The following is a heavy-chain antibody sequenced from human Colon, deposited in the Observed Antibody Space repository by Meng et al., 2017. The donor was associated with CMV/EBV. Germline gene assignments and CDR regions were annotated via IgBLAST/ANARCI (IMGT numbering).Heavy chain of an antibody. J-gene: IGHJ4*02. V-gene: IGHV1-69*01. CDR1: GCSFSHYA. Sequence: SVAEVKKPGSSVEVSCRTHGCSFSHYAVSWVRQAPGQGLEWMGGIVPIFVTPNCAQKFQGRVTVTADESTSTAYMELSSLTSEDTAIYYCARARDRDGLYNFDSWGQGTLVTVSS. D-gene: IGHD5-24*01. CDR3: ARARDRDGLYNFDS. CDR2: IVPIFVTP.